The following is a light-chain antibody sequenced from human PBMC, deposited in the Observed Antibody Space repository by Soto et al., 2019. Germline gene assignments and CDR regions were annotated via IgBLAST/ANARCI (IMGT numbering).Light chain of an antibody. V-gene: IGKV3-20*01. Sequence: EIVLTQSPGTLSLSPGERATLSCRASQSVSSSYLAWYQRKPGQAPRLLIYGASSRATGIPDRFSGSGSGTDFTLTISRLEPADFAVYYCQQYGSSAWTFGQGTKVDIK. CDR3: QQYGSSAWT. J-gene: IGKJ1*01. CDR1: QSVSSSY. CDR2: GAS.